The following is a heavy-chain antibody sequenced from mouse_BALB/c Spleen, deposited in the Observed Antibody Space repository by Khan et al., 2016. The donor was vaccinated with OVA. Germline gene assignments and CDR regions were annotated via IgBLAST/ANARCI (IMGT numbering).Heavy chain of an antibody. V-gene: IGHV1-77*01. Sequence: VQLQESGAELARPGTSVNLSCKASGYTFTDYYINWMRQRTGQGLEWIGEIYPGSDNTYYNEKFKGKATLTADKSSSTAYMQLSSLTSEDSAVYFCAREWAAWFPYWGQGTLVTVSA. J-gene: IGHJ3*01. CDR2: IYPGSDNT. CDR1: GYTFTDYY. CDR3: AREWAAWFPY.